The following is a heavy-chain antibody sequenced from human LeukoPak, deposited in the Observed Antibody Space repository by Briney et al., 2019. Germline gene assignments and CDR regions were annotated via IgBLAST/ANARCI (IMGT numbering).Heavy chain of an antibody. J-gene: IGHJ6*03. Sequence: GGSLRLSCAASGYTLSRYNIKWVREAPGKGVEWVSYITSGRSYIYYADSVKRRFTISRDNAKNSLYLQMNSLRAEDTAVYYCARDPYSGSYGNYYYYFMDVWGKGTTVTISS. CDR3: ARDPYSGSYGNYYYYFMDV. CDR2: ITSGRSYI. D-gene: IGHD1-26*01. CDR1: GYTLSRYN. V-gene: IGHV3-21*01.